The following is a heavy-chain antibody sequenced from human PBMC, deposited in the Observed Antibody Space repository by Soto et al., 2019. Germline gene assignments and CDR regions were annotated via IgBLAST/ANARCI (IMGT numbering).Heavy chain of an antibody. D-gene: IGHD6-13*01. V-gene: IGHV4-34*01. Sequence: PLETLSLTCAVYGGSFSGYYWSWIRQPPGKGLEWIGEINHSGSTNYNPSLKSRVTISVDTSKNQFSLKLSSVTAADTAVCYCARKWSSWYSFDYWGQGTLVTVSS. CDR2: INHSGST. J-gene: IGHJ4*02. CDR1: GGSFSGYY. CDR3: ARKWSSWYSFDY.